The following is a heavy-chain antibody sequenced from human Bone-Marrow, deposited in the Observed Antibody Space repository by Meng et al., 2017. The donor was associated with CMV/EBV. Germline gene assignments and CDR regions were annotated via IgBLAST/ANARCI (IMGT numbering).Heavy chain of an antibody. D-gene: IGHD3-3*01. V-gene: IGHV3-21*01. J-gene: IGHJ5*02. CDR3: ARGPPSITIFGVVIIPNWFDP. CDR1: GFTLSSYS. Sequence: GESLKISCAASGFTLSSYSMNWVRQAPGKGLEWVSSISSSSSYIYYADSVKGRFTISRDNAKNSLYLQMNSLRAEDTAVYYCARGPPSITIFGVVIIPNWFDPWGQGTLVTVSS. CDR2: ISSSSSYI.